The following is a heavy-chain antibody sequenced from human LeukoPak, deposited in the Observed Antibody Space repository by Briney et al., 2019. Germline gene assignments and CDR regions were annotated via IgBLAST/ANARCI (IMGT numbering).Heavy chain of an antibody. CDR2: ISGSGGST. CDR1: GFTFSSYA. D-gene: IGHD6-13*01. V-gene: IGHV3-23*01. J-gene: IGHJ4*02. CDR3: ATQQQLVL. Sequence: WGSLRLSCAASGFTFSSYAMTWVRQALGKGLEWVSTISGSGGSTYYADSVKGRFTISRDNSKNTLYLQMNTLRAEDTAVYYCATQQQLVLWGQGTLVTVSS.